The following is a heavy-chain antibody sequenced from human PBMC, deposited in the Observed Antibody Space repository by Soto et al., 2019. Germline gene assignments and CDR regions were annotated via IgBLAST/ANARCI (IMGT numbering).Heavy chain of an antibody. J-gene: IGHJ4*02. CDR2: ISYDGSNK. CDR3: ARVSGYDSVWGSYRPYYFDY. D-gene: IGHD3-16*02. V-gene: IGHV3-30-3*01. CDR1: GFTFSSYA. Sequence: QVQLVESGGGVVQPGRSLRLSCAASGFTFSSYAMHWVRQAPGKGLEWVAVISYDGSNKYYADSVKGRFTISRDNSKNTLYLQMNSLRAEDTAVYYCARVSGYDSVWGSYRPYYFDYWGQGTLVTVSS.